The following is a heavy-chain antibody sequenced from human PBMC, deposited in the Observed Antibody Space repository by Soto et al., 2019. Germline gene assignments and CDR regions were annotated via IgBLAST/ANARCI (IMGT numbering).Heavy chain of an antibody. J-gene: IGHJ4*02. CDR2: IIPIFGTA. Sequence: QVQLVQSGAEVKKPGSSVKVSCKASGGTFSSYAISWVRQAPGQGLEWMGGIIPIFGTANYAQKFQGRVTITADESTSTAYMELSSLRSEDTAVYYCARAHNDLAYCGGDCYSPFDYWGQGNMVTVSS. V-gene: IGHV1-69*01. CDR1: GGTFSSYA. D-gene: IGHD2-21*02. CDR3: ARAHNDLAYCGGDCYSPFDY.